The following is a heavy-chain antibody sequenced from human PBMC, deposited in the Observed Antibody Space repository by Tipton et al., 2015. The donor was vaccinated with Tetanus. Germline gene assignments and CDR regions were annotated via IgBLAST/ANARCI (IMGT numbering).Heavy chain of an antibody. CDR3: AKTISNDYVAA. CDR2: ITWNSGTT. V-gene: IGHV3-9*01. J-gene: IGHJ4*02. CDR1: GFSFEDLA. Sequence: SLRLSCAASGFSFEDLAMHWVRQAPGKGLEWVSGITWNSGTTVYADSVKGRFTISRDNSRNTLYLQMSSLRAEDTAVYYCAKTISNDYVAAWGQGPLVTVSS. D-gene: IGHD4-17*01.